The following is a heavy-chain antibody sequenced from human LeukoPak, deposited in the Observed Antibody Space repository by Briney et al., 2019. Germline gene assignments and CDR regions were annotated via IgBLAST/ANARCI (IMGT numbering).Heavy chain of an antibody. CDR3: AGRDVYNSAY. D-gene: IGHD5-24*01. Sequence: PGGSLRLSCAASGFTFSGYYMSWVRQAPGKGLEWVSYITPSGSTIYYADSVKGRFTISGDNAKNSLYLQMNSLRAEDTAVYFCAGRDVYNSAYWGQGTLVTVSS. V-gene: IGHV3-11*01. CDR2: ITPSGSTI. J-gene: IGHJ4*02. CDR1: GFTFSGYY.